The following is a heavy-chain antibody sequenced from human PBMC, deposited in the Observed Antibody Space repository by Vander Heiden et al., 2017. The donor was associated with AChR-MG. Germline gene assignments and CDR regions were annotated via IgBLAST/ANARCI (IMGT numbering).Heavy chain of an antibody. V-gene: IGHV3-30*18. J-gene: IGHJ6*02. CDR1: GFTFSSHG. CDR2: ISYDGSNK. CDR3: AKDLVAAPTYYYYGMDV. Sequence: QVQLVESGGGVVQPGRSLRLSCAASGFTFSSHGMHWVRQAPGKGLEWVAVISYDGSNKYYADSVKGRFTISRDNSKNTLYLQMNSLRAEDTAVYYCAKDLVAAPTYYYYGMDVWGQGTTVTVSS. D-gene: IGHD2-15*01.